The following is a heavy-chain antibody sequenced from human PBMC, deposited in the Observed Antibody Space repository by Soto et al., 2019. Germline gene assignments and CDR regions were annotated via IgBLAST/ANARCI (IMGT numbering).Heavy chain of an antibody. CDR3: ARVGYSYGRDY. J-gene: IGHJ4*02. Sequence: QVQLQESGPGLVKPSQTLSLTCSVSGGSISSGGYNWSWIRQHPGKGLEWIGYIYYSGSTYYNPSLKSRVTISVDTSKNQFSLQLSSVTAADTAVYYCARVGYSYGRDYWGQGTLVTVSS. D-gene: IGHD5-18*01. CDR1: GGSISSGGYN. CDR2: IYYSGST. V-gene: IGHV4-31*03.